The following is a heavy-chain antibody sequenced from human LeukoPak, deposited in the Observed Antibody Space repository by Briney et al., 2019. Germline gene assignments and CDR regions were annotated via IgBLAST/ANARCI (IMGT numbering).Heavy chain of an antibody. CDR3: ARDPPLLAYYYDSSGQSDY. J-gene: IGHJ4*02. CDR1: GYTFTGYY. D-gene: IGHD3-22*01. V-gene: IGHV1-2*02. CDR2: INPNSGGT. Sequence: ASVKVSCKASGYTFTGYYMHWVRQAPGQGLEWMGWINPNSGGTNYAQKFQGRFTMTRDTSISTAYMELSRLRSDDTAVYYCARDPPLLAYYYDSSGQSDYWGQGTLVTVSS.